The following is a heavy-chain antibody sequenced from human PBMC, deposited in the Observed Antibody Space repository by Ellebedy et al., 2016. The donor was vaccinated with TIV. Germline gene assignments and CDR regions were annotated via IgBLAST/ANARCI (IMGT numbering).Heavy chain of an antibody. D-gene: IGHD2-21*01. CDR2: LYPDAKT. Sequence: PGGSLRLSCEASGIIVSDYFMNWVRQAPGKGLEWVSVLYPDAKTNYTDSVNGRFIVSGDSSKNTLYLQMNSLTAEDTAVYYCARDPGGGGDFGDNWFDPWGQGTLVTVSS. CDR3: ARDPGGGGDFGDNWFDP. J-gene: IGHJ5*02. V-gene: IGHV3-66*01. CDR1: GIIVSDYF.